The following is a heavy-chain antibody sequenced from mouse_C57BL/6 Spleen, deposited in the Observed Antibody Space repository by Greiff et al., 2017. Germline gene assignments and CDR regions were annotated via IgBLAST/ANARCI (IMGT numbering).Heavy chain of an antibody. J-gene: IGHJ1*03. CDR3: ARGANWGYFDV. Sequence: QVQLQQSGAELVRPGTSVKMSCKASGYTFTNYWIGWAKQRPGHGLEWIGDIYPGGGYTNYNEKFKGKATLTADKSSSTAYMQFSSLTSEDSAIYYCARGANWGYFDVWGTGTTVTVSS. CDR2: IYPGGGYT. CDR1: GYTFTNYW. V-gene: IGHV1-63*01. D-gene: IGHD4-1*01.